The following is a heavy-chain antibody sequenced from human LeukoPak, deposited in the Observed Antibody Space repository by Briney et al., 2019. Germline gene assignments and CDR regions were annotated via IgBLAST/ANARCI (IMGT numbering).Heavy chain of an antibody. CDR3: ARDEGDGGLATGYGMDV. CDR1: GGSISSYY. V-gene: IGHV4-59*01. J-gene: IGHJ6*02. Sequence: PSETLSLTCTVSGGSISSYYWSWIRQPPGKGLEWIGYIYYSGSTNYNPSLKSRVTISVDTSKNQFSLKLSSVTAADTAVYYCARDEGDGGLATGYGMDVWGQGTTVTVSS. CDR2: IYYSGST. D-gene: IGHD3-10*01.